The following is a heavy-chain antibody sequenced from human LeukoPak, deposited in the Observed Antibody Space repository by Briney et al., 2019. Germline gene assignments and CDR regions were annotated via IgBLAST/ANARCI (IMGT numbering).Heavy chain of an antibody. J-gene: IGHJ4*02. CDR3: ARDGLYDSSGYYMDF. CDR1: GGAISSYY. V-gene: IGHV4-59*01. Sequence: PSETLSLTCTVSGGAISSYYWSWIRQPPGKGLECIGYIYYSGGTKYNPSLMSRVTISVDRAQSQFSLSLSSATAADTAVYYCARDGLYDSSGYYMDFWGQGTLVIVSS. CDR2: IYYSGGT. D-gene: IGHD3-22*01.